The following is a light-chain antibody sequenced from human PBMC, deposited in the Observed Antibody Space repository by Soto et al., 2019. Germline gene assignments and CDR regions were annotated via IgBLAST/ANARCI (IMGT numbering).Light chain of an antibody. CDR3: LLSSSGARV. V-gene: IGLV7-46*01. Sequence: QAVVTQEPSLTVSPGGTVTLTCGSSTGAVTSGHYPYWFQQKPGQAPRTVIYDTSNKHSWTPARFSGSLLGGKAALTLSGAQPEDEPEYYCLLSSSGARVFGGGTKRTVL. CDR2: DTS. J-gene: IGLJ2*01. CDR1: TGAVTSGHY.